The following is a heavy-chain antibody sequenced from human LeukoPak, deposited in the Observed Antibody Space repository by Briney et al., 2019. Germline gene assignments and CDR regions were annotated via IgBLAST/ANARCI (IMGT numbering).Heavy chain of an antibody. CDR1: GFTFDDYA. CDR2: ISWNSGSI. CDR3: AKDKGVNKYYFDY. V-gene: IGHV3-9*01. D-gene: IGHD2-8*01. J-gene: IGHJ4*02. Sequence: GGSLRLSCAASGFTFDDYAMHWVRQAPGKGLEWVSGISWNSGSIGYADSVKGRFTISRDNAKNSLYLQMNSLRAEDTALYYCAKDKGVNKYYFDYWGQGTLVTVSS.